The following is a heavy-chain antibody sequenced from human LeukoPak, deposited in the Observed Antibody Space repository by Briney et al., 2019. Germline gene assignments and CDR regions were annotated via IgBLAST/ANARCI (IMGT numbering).Heavy chain of an antibody. CDR1: GFTFSSYN. D-gene: IGHD6-19*01. J-gene: IGHJ4*02. V-gene: IGHV3-48*04. CDR3: ARDSSVDY. CDR2: ISSSGSTK. Sequence: PGGSLRLSCAASGFTFSSYNMNWVRQAPGKGLEWVSYISSSGSTKNYAESVKGRFTISRDNAKNSLYLQMNSLRAEDTAVYYCARDSSVDYWGQGTLVTVSS.